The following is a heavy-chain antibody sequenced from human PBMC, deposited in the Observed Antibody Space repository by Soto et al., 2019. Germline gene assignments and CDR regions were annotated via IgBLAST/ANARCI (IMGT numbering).Heavy chain of an antibody. J-gene: IGHJ4*02. CDR1: GGTFSSYA. V-gene: IGHV1-69*13. Sequence: SVKVSCKASGGTFSSYAISWVRQAPGQGLEWMGGIIPIFGTANYAQKFQGRVTITADESTSTAYMELSSLRSEDTAVYYCARNRYCSGGSCYPFDYWGQGTLDTVSS. CDR2: IIPIFGTA. D-gene: IGHD2-15*01. CDR3: ARNRYCSGGSCYPFDY.